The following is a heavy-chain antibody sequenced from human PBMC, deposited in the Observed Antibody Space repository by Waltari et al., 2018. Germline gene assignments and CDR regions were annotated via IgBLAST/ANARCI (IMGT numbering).Heavy chain of an antibody. J-gene: IGHJ6*03. CDR2: INQSGSS. Sequence: QVQLQQWGAGLLKPSETLSLTCAVYGGSFSGYYWSWIRQPPGKGLEWIGEINQSGSSNYNPSLKSRVTISVDTSKNQFSLNLSSVTAADTAVYYCARVGSTTSYYYYMDVWGKGTTVTVSS. CDR3: ARVGSTTSYYYYMDV. CDR1: GGSFSGYY. V-gene: IGHV4-34*01. D-gene: IGHD2-2*01.